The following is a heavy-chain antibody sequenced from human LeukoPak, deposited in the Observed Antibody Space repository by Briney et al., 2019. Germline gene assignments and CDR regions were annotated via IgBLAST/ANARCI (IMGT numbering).Heavy chain of an antibody. Sequence: GWSLRLSCAASGFTFSTYAMSWVRQAPGKGLEWVSAISGSGGSTYYADSVKGRFTISRDNAKNTVYLQMNSLRAEDTAIYYCAKRIAAALDYWGQGTLVTVSS. J-gene: IGHJ4*02. D-gene: IGHD6-13*01. CDR1: GFTFSTYA. CDR3: AKRIAAALDY. CDR2: ISGSGGST. V-gene: IGHV3-23*01.